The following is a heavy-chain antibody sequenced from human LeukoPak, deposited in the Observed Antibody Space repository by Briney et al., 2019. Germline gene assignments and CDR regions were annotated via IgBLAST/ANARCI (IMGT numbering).Heavy chain of an antibody. D-gene: IGHD3/OR15-3a*01. CDR2: ITSSSSTI. J-gene: IGHJ4*02. CDR3: ARDILGRTMMFSY. Sequence: GGSLSLSCAASGFTLRSYNMNGVRQAPGKGLEWVSYITSSSSTIYYADSVKGRFTISRDNAKNSLYLQMNSLRDEDTAVYYCARDILGRTMMFSYWGQGNLVTVSS. CDR1: GFTLRSYN. V-gene: IGHV3-48*02.